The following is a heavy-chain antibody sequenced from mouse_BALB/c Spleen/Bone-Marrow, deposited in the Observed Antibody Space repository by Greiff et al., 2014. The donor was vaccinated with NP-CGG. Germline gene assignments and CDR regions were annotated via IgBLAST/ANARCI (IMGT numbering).Heavy chain of an antibody. J-gene: IGHJ2*01. CDR2: IYPNSGNT. Sequence: VQLQQSGSVLVRPGASVKLSCKASGYTFTSSWMHWAKQRPGQGLEWIGEIYPNSGNTNYNEKFKGKATLTVDTSSSTAYVDLSSLTSEDSAVYYCARGGFDYWGQGTTLTVSS. CDR1: GYTFTSSW. V-gene: IGHV1S130*01. CDR3: ARGGFDY.